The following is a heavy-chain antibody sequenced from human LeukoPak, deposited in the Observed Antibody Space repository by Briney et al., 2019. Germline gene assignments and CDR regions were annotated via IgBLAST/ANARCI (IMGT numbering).Heavy chain of an antibody. J-gene: IGHJ3*02. CDR2: IIPIFGTA. Sequence: GSSVKISCKASGGTFSSYAISWVRQAPGPGLEWMGRIIPIFGTANYAQKFQGRVTITTDESTSTAYMELSSLRSEDTAVYYCARDRAYYDSRKVAFDIWGQGAMVTVSS. V-gene: IGHV1-69*05. D-gene: IGHD3-22*01. CDR1: GGTFSSYA. CDR3: ARDRAYYDSRKVAFDI.